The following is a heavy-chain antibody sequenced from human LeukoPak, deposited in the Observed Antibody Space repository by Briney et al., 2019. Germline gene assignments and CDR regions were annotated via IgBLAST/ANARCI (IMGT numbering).Heavy chain of an antibody. CDR2: THYTGST. J-gene: IGHJ4*01. D-gene: IGHD3-22*01. CDR1: GGSISRYY. CDR3: ARHRDYYDT. V-gene: IGHV4-59*08. Sequence: ETLSLTCSVSGGSISRYYWSWIRQPPGKGLEWIGFTHYTGSTHYNPSLKSRVTISVDTSKNQLSLKLTSVTAADTAVYFCARHRDYYDTWGRGTLVTVSS.